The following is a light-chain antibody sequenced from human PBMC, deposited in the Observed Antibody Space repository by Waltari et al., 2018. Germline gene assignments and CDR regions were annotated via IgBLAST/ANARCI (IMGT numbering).Light chain of an antibody. CDR3: QNHERLPAT. V-gene: IGKV3-20*01. CDR1: QSVSKY. CDR2: AAS. J-gene: IGKJ1*01. Sequence: ELVLSQSPGPLSLSPGEGATLSCRASQSVSKYLAWYQQRPGQAPRLLIYAASTRATAIPDRFSGSGYGTDFSLIISRLEPEDFAVYYCQNHERLPATFGQGTKVEIK.